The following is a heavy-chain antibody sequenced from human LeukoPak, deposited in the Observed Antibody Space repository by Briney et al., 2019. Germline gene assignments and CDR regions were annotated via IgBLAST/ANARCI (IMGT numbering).Heavy chain of an antibody. D-gene: IGHD3-10*01. V-gene: IGHV3-48*04. CDR2: ISSSSSTI. CDR1: GFTFSSYS. Sequence: PGGSLRLSCAASGFTFSSYSMNWVRQAPGKGLEWVSYISSSSSTIYYADSVKGRFTISRDNAKNSLYLQMNSLRAEDTAVYYCARESSDDAFDIWGQGTMVTVSS. CDR3: ARESSDDAFDI. J-gene: IGHJ3*02.